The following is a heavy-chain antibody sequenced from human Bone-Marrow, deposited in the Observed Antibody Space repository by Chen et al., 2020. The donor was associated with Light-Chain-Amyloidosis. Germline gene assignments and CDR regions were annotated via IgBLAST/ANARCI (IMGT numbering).Heavy chain of an antibody. Sequence: EVQLVESGGGLAQPGRSLRLSCAASGFTFDDYAMHWVRQVPGKCPEWVSSISWNSNSIAYADSVRGRFTISRDNAKNSLYLQMNSLRPEDTAFYYCTIGPPAYEISGYDFFQKWGQGTLVTVSS. CDR2: ISWNSNSI. CDR1: GFTFDDYA. D-gene: IGHD3-22*01. J-gene: IGHJ1*01. CDR3: TIGPPAYEISGYDFFQK. V-gene: IGHV3-9*01.